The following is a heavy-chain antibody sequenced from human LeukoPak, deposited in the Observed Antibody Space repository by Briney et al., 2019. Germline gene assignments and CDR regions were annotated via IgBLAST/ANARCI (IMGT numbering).Heavy chain of an antibody. CDR3: AKGLGIAAAGTLLDY. Sequence: GGSLRLSCAASGSTFSSYAMSWVRQVPGKGLEWVSAISGSGGSTYYADSVKGRFTISRDNSKNTLYLQMNSLRAEDTAVYYCAKGLGIAAAGTLLDYWGQGTLVTVSS. D-gene: IGHD6-13*01. CDR2: ISGSGGST. V-gene: IGHV3-23*01. CDR1: GSTFSSYA. J-gene: IGHJ4*02.